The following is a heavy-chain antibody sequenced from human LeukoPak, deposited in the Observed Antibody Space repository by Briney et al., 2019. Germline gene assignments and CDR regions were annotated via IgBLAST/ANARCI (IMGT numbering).Heavy chain of an antibody. Sequence: PSETLSLTCTVSGGSISSSYWSWIRQPPGKGLEWIGYLYYSGSTNYNPSLKSRVTIGIDTSKNQFSLKLSSVTAADTAVYYCARGPVVVVPAAMRWFDPWGQGTLVTVSS. D-gene: IGHD2-2*01. V-gene: IGHV4-59*12. J-gene: IGHJ5*02. CDR2: LYYSGST. CDR1: GGSISSSY. CDR3: ARGPVVVVPAAMRWFDP.